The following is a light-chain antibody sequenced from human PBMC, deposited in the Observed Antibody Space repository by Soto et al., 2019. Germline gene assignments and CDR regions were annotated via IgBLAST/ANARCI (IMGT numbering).Light chain of an antibody. Sequence: EIVMTQSPATLSLSPGERATLSCRASQSVNNNLAWYQQKPGKAPRLLIFGASTRATGIPSRFSGSGSGTEFTLTISSLQSEDFAVYYCQQSNNWPPWTFGQGTKVEIK. CDR1: QSVNNN. CDR2: GAS. V-gene: IGKV3-15*01. J-gene: IGKJ1*01. CDR3: QQSNNWPPWT.